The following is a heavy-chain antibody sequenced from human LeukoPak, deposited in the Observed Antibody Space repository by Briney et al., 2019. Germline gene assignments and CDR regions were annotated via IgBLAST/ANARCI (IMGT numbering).Heavy chain of an antibody. V-gene: IGHV1-69*04. CDR3: ARVPRPGYSSSWANWFDP. Sequence: ASVTVSCKASGGTFSSYAISWVRQAPGQGLEWMGRIIPILGIANYAQKFQGRVTITAGKSTSTAYMELSSLRSEDTAVYYCARVPRPGYSSSWANWFDPWGQGTLVTVSS. CDR2: IIPILGIA. J-gene: IGHJ5*02. D-gene: IGHD6-13*01. CDR1: GGTFSSYA.